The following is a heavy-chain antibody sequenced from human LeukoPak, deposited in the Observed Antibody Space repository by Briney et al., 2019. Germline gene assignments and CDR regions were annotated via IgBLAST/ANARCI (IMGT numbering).Heavy chain of an antibody. D-gene: IGHD4-17*01. CDR1: GGSIISYS. V-gene: IGHV4-59*01. Sequence: KASETLSLTCTVSGGSIISYSWSWIRQPPGKGLEWIGYISYSGSTNYNPSLQSRVTMSVNTSKNQFSLRLSSVTAAGTAVYYCAREPTLTTFGYWGQGALVTVSS. CDR2: ISYSGST. J-gene: IGHJ4*02. CDR3: AREPTLTTFGY.